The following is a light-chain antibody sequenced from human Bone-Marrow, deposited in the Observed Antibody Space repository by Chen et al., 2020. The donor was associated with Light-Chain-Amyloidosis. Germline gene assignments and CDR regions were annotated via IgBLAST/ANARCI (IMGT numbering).Light chain of an antibody. CDR1: NSDVGGYNY. CDR2: DVS. J-gene: IGLJ2*01. Sequence: QSALTQPASASGSPGQSITISCTGTNSDVGGYNYVSWYQQHPGKAPTLIIYDVSHRPSGISNRFSGSESGNTASLTVSGLQAEDEADYYCNSYTTSSSPVVFGGGTKLTVL. V-gene: IGLV2-14*01. CDR3: NSYTTSSSPVV.